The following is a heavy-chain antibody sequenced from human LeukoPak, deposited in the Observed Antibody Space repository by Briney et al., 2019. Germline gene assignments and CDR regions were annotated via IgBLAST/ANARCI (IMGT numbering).Heavy chain of an antibody. CDR3: ARDSINCSSTSCYRYYYYGMDV. Sequence: GGSLRLSCAASGFTFSSYGMHWVRQAPGKGLEWVAVIWYDGTNKNYAESVKGRFTISRDNAMNTLYLQVNSLRAEDTAVYYCARDSINCSSTSCYRYYYYGMDVWGQGTTVTVSS. V-gene: IGHV3-33*01. CDR2: IWYDGTNK. CDR1: GFTFSSYG. J-gene: IGHJ6*02. D-gene: IGHD2-2*02.